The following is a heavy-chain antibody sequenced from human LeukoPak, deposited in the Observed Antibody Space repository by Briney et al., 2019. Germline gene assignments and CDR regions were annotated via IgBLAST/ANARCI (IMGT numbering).Heavy chain of an antibody. J-gene: IGHJ4*02. CDR3: ARDPDYYGSGADY. CDR2: ISSSGSTI. D-gene: IGHD3-10*01. CDR1: GFTFSDYY. Sequence: TGGSLGLSCAASGFTFSDYYMSWIRQAPGKGLEWVSYISSSGSTIYYADSVKGRFTISRDNAKNSLYLQMNSLRAEDTAVYYCARDPDYYGSGADYWGQGTLVTVSS. V-gene: IGHV3-11*01.